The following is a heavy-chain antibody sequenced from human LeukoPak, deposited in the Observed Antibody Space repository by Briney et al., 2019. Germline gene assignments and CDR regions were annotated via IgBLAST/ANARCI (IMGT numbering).Heavy chain of an antibody. CDR1: GFTFSSYS. J-gene: IGHJ4*02. Sequence: GGSLRLSCAASGFTFSSYSMNWVCQAPGKGLEWVSSIISSSSYIYYADSVKVRFTIPRDNAKNSLYLQMNSLRAEDTAVYDCARPPYYCGGDCSGLWGQGTLVTVSS. D-gene: IGHD2-21*02. CDR2: IISSSSYI. CDR3: ARPPYYCGGDCSGL. V-gene: IGHV3-21*01.